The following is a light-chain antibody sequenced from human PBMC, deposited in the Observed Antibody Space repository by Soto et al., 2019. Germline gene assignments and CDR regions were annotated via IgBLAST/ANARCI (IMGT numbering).Light chain of an antibody. CDR1: QSVTSSK. V-gene: IGKV3-20*01. J-gene: IGKJ1*01. CDR2: GAS. CDR3: QTYGSSTEWT. Sequence: EIVLTQSPGTLYLSPGERATLSCRASQSVTSSKLAWYQQKPGQAPRLLIYGASFRATGIPDRFIGSGYGTEFTVTLSRLEREDMAVYHCQTYGSSTEWTFGHGTKVEIK.